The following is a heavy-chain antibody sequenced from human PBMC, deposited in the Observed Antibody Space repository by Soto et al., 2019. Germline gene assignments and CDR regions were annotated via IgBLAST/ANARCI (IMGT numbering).Heavy chain of an antibody. Sequence: ASVKVSCKTSGYTFSDYYIQWVRQAPGQGLEWMGCISPKSGATQYAQNFQGWVTMTRDMSISTAYMEVTRLRSDDTAIYYCARSLGGGSYFRHFGSWGQGALITVSS. J-gene: IGHJ4*02. CDR3: ARSLGGGSYFRHFGS. CDR1: GYTFSDYY. D-gene: IGHD2-15*01. V-gene: IGHV1-2*04. CDR2: ISPKSGAT.